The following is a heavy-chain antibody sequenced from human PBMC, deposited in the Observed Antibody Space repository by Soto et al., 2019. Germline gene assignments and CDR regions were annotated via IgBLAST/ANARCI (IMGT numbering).Heavy chain of an antibody. CDR2: ISAYNGNT. CDR3: ARVDYGDPYNWFDP. CDR1: GYTFTSYG. D-gene: IGHD4-17*01. J-gene: IGHJ5*02. V-gene: IGHV1-18*01. Sequence: ASVKVSCKASGYTFTSYGISWVRQAPGQGLEWMGWISAYNGNTNYAQKLQGRVTMTTDTSTSTAYMELRSLRSDDTTVYYCARVDYGDPYNWFDPWGQGTLVTVS.